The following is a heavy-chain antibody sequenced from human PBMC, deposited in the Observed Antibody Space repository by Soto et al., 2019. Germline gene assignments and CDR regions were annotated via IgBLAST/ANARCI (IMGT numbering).Heavy chain of an antibody. J-gene: IGHJ6*02. CDR3: ARDNSYGMDV. CDR1: GYTFRNYW. V-gene: IGHV3-74*01. CDR2: ITSGGGST. Sequence: EVQLVESGGGIVQPGGSLRLSCAASGYTFRNYWMHWVRQAPGEGLVWVSHITSGGGSTNYADSVRDRFTISRDNAKSTLYLQMNSLRTEDTAVYFCARDNSYGMDVWGQGTTVTVSS.